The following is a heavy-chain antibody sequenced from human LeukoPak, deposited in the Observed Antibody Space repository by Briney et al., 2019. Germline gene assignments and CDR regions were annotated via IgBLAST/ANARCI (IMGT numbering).Heavy chain of an antibody. D-gene: IGHD5-12*01. CDR1: GLSLTDNY. CDR2: ISSRATTI. CDR3: AGGYNGYDWSDY. J-gene: IGHJ4*02. Sequence: GGSLRLSGAASGLSLTDNYMNWIRQAPGTGLEWIAYISSRATTIKYADSEKGRFTISRDTAKNTLYLHLNSLKSEDTALYFCAGGYNGYDWSDYWGQGALVTVSS. V-gene: IGHV3-11*01.